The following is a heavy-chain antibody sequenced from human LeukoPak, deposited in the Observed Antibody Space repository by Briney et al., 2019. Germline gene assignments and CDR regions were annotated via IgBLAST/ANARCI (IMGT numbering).Heavy chain of an antibody. CDR1: GYTFTSYY. D-gene: IGHD6-6*01. Sequence: ASVKVSCKASGYTFTSYYMHWVRQAPGHGLEWMGIINPSGGSTSYAQKFQRRVTMTRDMSTSTVYMELSSLRSDDTAVYCCARDGSNIAAPYMDVWGKGTTVTVSS. V-gene: IGHV1-46*01. J-gene: IGHJ6*03. CDR2: INPSGGST. CDR3: ARDGSNIAAPYMDV.